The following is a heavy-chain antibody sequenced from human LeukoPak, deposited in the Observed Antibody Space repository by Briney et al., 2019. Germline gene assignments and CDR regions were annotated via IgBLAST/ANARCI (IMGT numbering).Heavy chain of an antibody. Sequence: SETLSLTCTVSGGSISSYYWSLIRQPAGKGLEWIGRIYTSGSTNYNPSLKSRVTMSVDTSKNQFSLKLSSVTAADTAVYYCARVGHSGSSPFDYWGQGTLVTVSS. CDR3: ARVGHSGSSPFDY. CDR2: IYTSGST. V-gene: IGHV4-4*07. D-gene: IGHD1-26*01. J-gene: IGHJ4*02. CDR1: GGSISSYY.